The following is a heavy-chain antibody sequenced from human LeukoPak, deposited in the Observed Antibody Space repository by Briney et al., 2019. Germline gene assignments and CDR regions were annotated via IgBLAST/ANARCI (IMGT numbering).Heavy chain of an antibody. D-gene: IGHD2-2*01. CDR2: IRSKANDYAT. CDR3: IRGAMGGSYYGLDL. J-gene: IGHJ6*02. CDR1: GFTFSDSI. Sequence: GGSLRLSCAASGFTFSDSIMHWVRQASGKGLEWVGRIRSKANDYATAYATSVKGRFTLSRDDSMNTAYLQMNSLKAEDTAVYYCIRGAMGGSYYGLDLWGQGATVTVSS. V-gene: IGHV3-73*01.